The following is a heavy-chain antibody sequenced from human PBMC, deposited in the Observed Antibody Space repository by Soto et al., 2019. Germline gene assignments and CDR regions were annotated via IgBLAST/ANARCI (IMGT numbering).Heavy chain of an antibody. V-gene: IGHV3-23*01. CDR3: AKRWVDY. CDR2: ISVSGDSA. D-gene: IGHD6-13*01. J-gene: IGHJ4*02. Sequence: EVQLLESGGGLVQPGGSLRLSCAASGFTFNNYAMTWVRQAPGRGLEWVSAISVSGDSAYYADSVKGRFTISRDNSKNTLYLQMNSLTAEDTAVYYCAKRWVDYWGQGTLFTVSS. CDR1: GFTFNNYA.